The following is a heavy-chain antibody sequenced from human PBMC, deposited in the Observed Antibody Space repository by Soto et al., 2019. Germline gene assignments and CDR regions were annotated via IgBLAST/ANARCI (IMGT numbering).Heavy chain of an antibody. V-gene: IGHV4-59*01. CDR2: IYYSGST. J-gene: IGHJ4*02. CDR1: GCSISSYY. D-gene: IGHD5-18*01. Sequence: ETLSLTCTASGCSISSYYWSWIRQPPGKGLEWIGYIYYSGSTNYNPSLKSRVTISVDTSKNQFSLKLSSVTAADTAVYYCARSGYSYGFGVYYFDYWGKGPLVTVSS. CDR3: ARSGYSYGFGVYYFDY.